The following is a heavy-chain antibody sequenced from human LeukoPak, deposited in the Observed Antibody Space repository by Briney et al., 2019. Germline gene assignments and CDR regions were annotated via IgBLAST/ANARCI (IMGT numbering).Heavy chain of an antibody. CDR2: ISYDGSNK. Sequence: GGSLRLSCAASGFTFSSYAMHWVRQAPGKGLEWVAVISYDGSNKYYADSVKGRFTISRDNSKNTLYLQMNSLRAEDTAVYYCARDGSFRDFYLWGQGTLVTVSS. V-gene: IGHV3-30-3*01. D-gene: IGHD3-3*01. CDR3: ARDGSFRDFYL. J-gene: IGHJ5*02. CDR1: GFTFSSYA.